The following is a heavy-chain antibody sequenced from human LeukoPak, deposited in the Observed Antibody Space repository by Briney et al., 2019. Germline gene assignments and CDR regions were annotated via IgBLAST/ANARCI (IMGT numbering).Heavy chain of an antibody. J-gene: IGHJ6*03. Sequence: SETLSLTCTVSGGSISSYYWSWIRQLPGKGLEWIGYIYYSGSTNYNPSLKSRVTISVDTSKNQVSLKLSSLTAADTAVYYCARDRSTMVRRVLYYYYMAVWGKGTTVTVSS. V-gene: IGHV4-59*01. CDR1: GGSISSYY. CDR3: ARDRSTMVRRVLYYYYMAV. CDR2: IYYSGST. D-gene: IGHD3-10*01.